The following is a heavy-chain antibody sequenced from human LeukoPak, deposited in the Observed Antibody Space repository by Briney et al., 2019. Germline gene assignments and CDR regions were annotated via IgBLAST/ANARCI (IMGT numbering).Heavy chain of an antibody. CDR3: ARASRFLEWLSLYYYYYMDV. Sequence: ASVKVSCKASGYTFTSYDINWVRQATGQGLEWMGWMNPNSGNTGYAQKFQGRVTMTRNTSISTAYMELSSLRSEDTAVYYCARASRFLEWLSLYYYYYMDVWGKGTTVTVSS. CDR1: GYTFTSYD. J-gene: IGHJ6*03. CDR2: MNPNSGNT. V-gene: IGHV1-8*01. D-gene: IGHD3-3*01.